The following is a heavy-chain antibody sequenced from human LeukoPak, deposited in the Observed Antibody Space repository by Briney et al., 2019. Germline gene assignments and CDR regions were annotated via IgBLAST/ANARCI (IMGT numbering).Heavy chain of an antibody. CDR3: ATQGIVVVVAATHYGMDV. J-gene: IGHJ6*02. V-gene: IGHV1-24*01. D-gene: IGHD2-15*01. Sequence: GASVKVSCKVSGYTLTELSMHWVRQAPGKGLEWMGGFDPEDGETIYAQKFQGRVTMTEDTSTDTAYMELSSLRSEDTAVYYCATQGIVVVVAATHYGMDVWGQGTTVTVSS. CDR2: FDPEDGET. CDR1: GYTLTELS.